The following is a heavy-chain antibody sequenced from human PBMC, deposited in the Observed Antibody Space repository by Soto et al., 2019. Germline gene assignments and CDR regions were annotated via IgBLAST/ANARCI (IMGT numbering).Heavy chain of an antibody. CDR1: GFTFSAFG. CDR3: ARDSYGGNSWLEY. Sequence: QVQLVESGGAVVQPGGSLRLSCAASGFTFSAFGMPWVRQAPGKGLEWVAVIWYDGNKKYYADSVKGRFTISRDNSKNTLYLQMHTLRAEDTALYYCARDSYGGNSWLEYWGQGTLLTVSS. J-gene: IGHJ4*02. D-gene: IGHD4-17*01. V-gene: IGHV3-33*01. CDR2: IWYDGNKK.